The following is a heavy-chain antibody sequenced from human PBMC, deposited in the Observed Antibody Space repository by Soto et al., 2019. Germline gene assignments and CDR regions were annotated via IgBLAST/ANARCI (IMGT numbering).Heavy chain of an antibody. CDR2: ISGSGGST. Sequence: LGGSLRLSCAASGFTFSSHGMSWVRQAPGKGLEWVSTISGSGGSTYYADSVKGRFTISRDNSKNTLYLQMSSLRAEETAVYYCAKDRGPTVTPWFDPWGQGTLVTVSS. J-gene: IGHJ5*02. V-gene: IGHV3-23*01. D-gene: IGHD4-4*01. CDR1: GFTFSSHG. CDR3: AKDRGPTVTPWFDP.